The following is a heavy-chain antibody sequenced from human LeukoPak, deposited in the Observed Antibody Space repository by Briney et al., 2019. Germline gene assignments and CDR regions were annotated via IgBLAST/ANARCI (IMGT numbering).Heavy chain of an antibody. J-gene: IGHJ5*02. Sequence: SETLSLTCTVSGGSISSTNYYWGWIRQSPGRGLEWIGSVYYSGSTYSNPSLKSRVTVSVDTSKNQFSLKLSSVTAADTAVYNCARLYYDSRGYYWFDPWGQGTLVTVSS. V-gene: IGHV4-39*01. CDR3: ARLYYDSRGYYWFDP. CDR2: VYYSGST. D-gene: IGHD3-22*01. CDR1: GGSISSTNYY.